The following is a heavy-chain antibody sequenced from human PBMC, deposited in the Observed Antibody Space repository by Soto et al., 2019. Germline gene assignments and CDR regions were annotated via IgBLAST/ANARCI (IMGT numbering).Heavy chain of an antibody. CDR2: INSSTSYT. Sequence: QVQLVESGGGLVKPGGSLRLSCAASGFTFSDYYMIWIRQAPGKGLEWVSYINSSTSYTKYADSVKGRFTISRDNAKNSLCLQMNNLRGEDTAVYYCARAWSFYCTYGVCPLKAFDIWGQGTMVTVSS. V-gene: IGHV3-11*06. CDR1: GFTFSDYY. J-gene: IGHJ3*02. D-gene: IGHD2-8*01. CDR3: ARAWSFYCTYGVCPLKAFDI.